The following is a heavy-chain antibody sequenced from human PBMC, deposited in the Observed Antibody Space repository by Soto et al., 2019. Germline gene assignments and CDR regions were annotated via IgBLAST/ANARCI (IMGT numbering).Heavy chain of an antibody. CDR2: ISRSGDST. V-gene: IGHV3-23*01. Sequence: EVQLLESGGGLVQPGGSLRLSCAASGFTFSSYAMTWVRQAPGKGLEWVSTISRSGDSTYYRDSVKGRFTISRDNSKNTVYLAMNSLRAEDTTGYYCAKADKFTPHSGGRATRFDCWGQRTLVTVS. CDR3: AKADKFTPHSGGRATRFDC. CDR1: GFTFSSYA. J-gene: IGHJ4*02. D-gene: IGHD6-19*01.